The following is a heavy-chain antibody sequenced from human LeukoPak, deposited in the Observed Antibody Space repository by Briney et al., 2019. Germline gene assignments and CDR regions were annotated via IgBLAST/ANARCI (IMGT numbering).Heavy chain of an antibody. CDR1: GYTFTGYY. CDR3: ARTRGKDFDY. J-gene: IGHJ4*02. Sequence: WASVKVSCKASGYTFTGYYMHWVRQAPGQGLELMGWINPNSGGTNYAQKFQGRVTMTRDTSISTAYMELSRLRSDDTAVYYCARTRGKDFDYWGQGTLVTVSS. D-gene: IGHD3-10*01. V-gene: IGHV1-2*02. CDR2: INPNSGGT.